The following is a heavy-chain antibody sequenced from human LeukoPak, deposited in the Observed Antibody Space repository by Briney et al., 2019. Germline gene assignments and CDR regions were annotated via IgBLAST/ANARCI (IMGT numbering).Heavy chain of an antibody. CDR1: GGSISSGGYS. CDR2: INHSRST. CDR3: ARGLTYYDSSGYYWDYYYYGMDV. Sequence: SQTLSLTCAVSGGSISSGGYSWSWIRQPPGKGLEWIGEINHSRSTNYNPSLKSRVTISVDTSKNQFSLKLSSVTAADTAVYYCARGLTYYDSSGYYWDYYYYGMDVWGQGTTVTVSS. V-gene: IGHV4-30-2*01. J-gene: IGHJ6*02. D-gene: IGHD3-22*01.